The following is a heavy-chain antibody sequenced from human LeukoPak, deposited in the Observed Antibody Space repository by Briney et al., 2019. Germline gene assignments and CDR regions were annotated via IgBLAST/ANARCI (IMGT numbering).Heavy chain of an antibody. J-gene: IGHJ4*02. CDR2: INHSGST. V-gene: IGHV4-34*01. Sequence: SETLSLTCAVYGGSFSGYYWSWIRQPPGKGLEWIGEINHSGSTNYNPSLKSRVTISVDTSKNQFSLKLSSVTAADTAVYYCARGRMRRWLDYWGQGTLVTVSS. CDR1: GGSFSGYY. CDR3: ARGRMRRWLDY. D-gene: IGHD4-23*01.